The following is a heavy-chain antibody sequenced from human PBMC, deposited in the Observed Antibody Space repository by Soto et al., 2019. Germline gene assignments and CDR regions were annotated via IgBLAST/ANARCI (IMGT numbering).Heavy chain of an antibody. J-gene: IGHJ4*02. CDR1: GFTFSSYA. CDR3: AKDLDHWWELLCFDY. V-gene: IGHV3-23*01. Sequence: GGSLRLSCAASGFTFSSYAMSWVRQAPGKGLEWVSAISGSGGSTYYADSVKGRFTISRDNSKNTLYLQMNSLRAEDTAVYYCAKDLDHWWELLCFDYWAQGTLVTVSS. CDR2: ISGSGGST. D-gene: IGHD1-26*01.